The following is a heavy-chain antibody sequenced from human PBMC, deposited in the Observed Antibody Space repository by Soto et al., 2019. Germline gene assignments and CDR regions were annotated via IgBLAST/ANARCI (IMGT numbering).Heavy chain of an antibody. CDR1: GFTFDDYA. J-gene: IGHJ4*02. V-gene: IGHV3-9*01. D-gene: IGHD2-15*01. CDR2: ISWNSGSI. Sequence: EVQLVESGGGLVQPGRSLRLSCAASGFTFDDYAMHWVRQAPGKGLEWVSGISWNSGSIGYADSVKGRFTISRDNAKNSLYLQMNSLRAEDTALYYCANEYCSGGSCYSGCLDYWGQGTLVTVSS. CDR3: ANEYCSGGSCYSGCLDY.